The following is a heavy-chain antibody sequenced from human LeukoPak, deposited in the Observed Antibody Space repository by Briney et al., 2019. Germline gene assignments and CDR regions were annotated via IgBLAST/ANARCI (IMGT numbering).Heavy chain of an antibody. Sequence: PGGSLRLSCAASGFTFRNYNMNWVRQAPGKGLEWVSYISSGGSHIDYADSVKGRFTISRDNTKNSLYLQMNGLRDEDTAVYYCAKVHGSGWYSDYWGQGTLVTVSS. V-gene: IGHV3-48*02. D-gene: IGHD6-19*01. CDR1: GFTFRNYN. CDR3: AKVHGSGWYSDY. J-gene: IGHJ4*02. CDR2: ISSGGSHI.